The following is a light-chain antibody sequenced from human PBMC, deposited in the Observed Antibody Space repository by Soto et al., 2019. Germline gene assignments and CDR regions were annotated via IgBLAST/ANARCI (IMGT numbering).Light chain of an antibody. Sequence: QSVLTQPPSASGSPGQSVTISCTGTSSDVGCYNYVSWYQQHPGKAPKLMIYEVSKRPSGVPDRFSGSKSGNTASLTVSGLQAEDEADYYCISYAGSNLLYVFGTGTKVTVL. CDR1: SSDVGCYNY. J-gene: IGLJ1*01. CDR3: ISYAGSNLLYV. V-gene: IGLV2-8*01. CDR2: EVS.